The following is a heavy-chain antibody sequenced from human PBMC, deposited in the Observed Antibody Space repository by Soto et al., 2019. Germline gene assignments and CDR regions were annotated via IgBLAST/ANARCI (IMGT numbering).Heavy chain of an antibody. CDR1: GGTFSSYT. Sequence: GASVKVSCKASGGTFSSYTISWVRQAPGQGLEWMGRIIPILGIANYAQKFQGRVTITADKSTSTAYMELSSLRSEDTAVYYCARSAYYDFWSGSSPLFDPWGQGTLVTVSS. V-gene: IGHV1-69*02. CDR3: ARSAYYDFWSGSSPLFDP. J-gene: IGHJ5*02. D-gene: IGHD3-3*01. CDR2: IIPILGIA.